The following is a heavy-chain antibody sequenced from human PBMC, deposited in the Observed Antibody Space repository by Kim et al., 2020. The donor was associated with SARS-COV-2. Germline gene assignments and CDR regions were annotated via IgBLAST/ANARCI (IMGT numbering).Heavy chain of an antibody. Sequence: GGSLRLSCEASGFSSNTFWMNWVRQAPGKGPEWVANINEDGNKKYYVDSVKGRFTISRDNAKNSVSLEMNSLRPEDTAVYYCTNLPLDYYVDVWGQGTTVTVSS. CDR1: GFSSNTFW. D-gene: IGHD3-10*02. CDR2: INEDGNKK. J-gene: IGHJ6*02. CDR3: TNLPLDYYVDV. V-gene: IGHV3-7*03.